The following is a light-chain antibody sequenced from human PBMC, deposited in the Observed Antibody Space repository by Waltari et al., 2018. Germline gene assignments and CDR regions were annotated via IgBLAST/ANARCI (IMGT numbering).Light chain of an antibody. CDR1: SSDIGAFDI. V-gene: IGLV2-14*03. CDR2: NVS. J-gene: IGLJ2*01. Sequence: QSALAQPASVSGSPGQSITIPCTGSSSDIGAFDIVSWYQQHPGTAPRLIIRNVSERPSGFPHRFSGSKSGSTASLTISSLRSEDESLYFCGSCTTVSTGLFGGGTKLTVL. CDR3: GSCTTVSTGL.